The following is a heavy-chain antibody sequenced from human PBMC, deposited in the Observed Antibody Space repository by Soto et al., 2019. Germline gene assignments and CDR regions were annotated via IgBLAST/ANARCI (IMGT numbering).Heavy chain of an antibody. J-gene: IGHJ3*02. D-gene: IGHD5-12*01. CDR2: IIPIFGTA. CDR3: ARDLKPQFVRDGYNPAFDI. Sequence: QVQLVQSGAEVKKPGSSVKVSCKASGGTFSSYAISWVRQAPGQGLEWMGGIIPIFGTANYAQKFQGRVTITADESTSTAYMELSSLRSEDTAVYYCARDLKPQFVRDGYNPAFDIWGQGTMVTVSS. CDR1: GGTFSSYA. V-gene: IGHV1-69*01.